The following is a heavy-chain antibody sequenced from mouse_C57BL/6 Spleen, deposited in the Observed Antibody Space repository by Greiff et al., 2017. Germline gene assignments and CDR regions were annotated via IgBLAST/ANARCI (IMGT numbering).Heavy chain of an antibody. V-gene: IGHV5-9*01. CDR3: ARHADYYGSSYDWYFDV. D-gene: IGHD1-1*01. Sequence: EVKLMESGGGLVKPGGSLKLSCAASGFTFSSYTMSWVRQTPEKRLEWVATISGGGGNTYYPDSVKGRFTISRDNAKNTLYLQMSSLRSEDTALYYCARHADYYGSSYDWYFDVWDTGTTVTVSS. J-gene: IGHJ1*03. CDR2: ISGGGGNT. CDR1: GFTFSSYT.